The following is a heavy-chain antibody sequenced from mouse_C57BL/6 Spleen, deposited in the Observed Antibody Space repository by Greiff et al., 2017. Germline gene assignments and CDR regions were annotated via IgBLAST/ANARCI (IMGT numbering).Heavy chain of an antibody. CDR3: ATPYAMDY. J-gene: IGHJ4*01. CDR2: INPGSGGT. Sequence: VQLQQSGAELVRPGTSVKVSCKASGYAFTNYLIEWVKQRPGQGLAWIGVINPGSGGTNYNEKFKGKATLTADKSSSTAYMQLSSLTSEDSAVYFCATPYAMDYWGQGTSVTVSS. V-gene: IGHV1-54*01. CDR1: GYAFTNYL.